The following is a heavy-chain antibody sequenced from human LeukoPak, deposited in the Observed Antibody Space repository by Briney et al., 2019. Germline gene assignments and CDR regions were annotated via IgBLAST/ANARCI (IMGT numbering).Heavy chain of an antibody. D-gene: IGHD3-22*01. V-gene: IGHV1-69*05. CDR2: IIPIFGTA. CDR3: ARAADSSGYSYYFDY. J-gene: IGHJ4*02. Sequence: ASVKVSCKASGGTFISYAISWVRQAPGQGLEWMGGIIPIFGTANYAQKFQGRVTITTDESTSTAYMELSSLRSEDTAVYYCARAADSSGYSYYFDYWGQGTLVTVSS. CDR1: GGTFISYA.